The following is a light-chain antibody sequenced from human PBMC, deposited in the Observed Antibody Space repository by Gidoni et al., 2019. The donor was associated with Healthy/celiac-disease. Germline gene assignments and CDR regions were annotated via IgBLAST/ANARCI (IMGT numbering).Light chain of an antibody. CDR1: QSVSSSY. J-gene: IGKJ4*01. CDR3: QQYGSSPQT. CDR2: GAS. V-gene: IGKV3-20*01. Sequence: EIVLTQSPGTLSLSPGERATLSCRASQSVSSSYLAWYQQKPGQAPRLLIYGASSRATGIPDRFSGSGSGTDLTLTISRLEPEECAVYYCQQYGSSPQTFGGGTKVEIK.